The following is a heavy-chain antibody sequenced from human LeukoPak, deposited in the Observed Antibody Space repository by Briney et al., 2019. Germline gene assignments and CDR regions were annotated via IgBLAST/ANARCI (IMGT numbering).Heavy chain of an antibody. V-gene: IGHV4-39*07. J-gene: IGHJ6*02. CDR1: GGSISSSTYY. CDR2: IYFSGST. CDR3: ARVAAMVLYGMDV. D-gene: IGHD3-10*01. Sequence: SETLSLTCTVSGGSISSSTYYWGWIRQPPGTGLEWIGSIYFSGSTYYNPSLKSRVTISVDTSKNQFSLKLTSVTAADTAVYYCARVAAMVLYGMDVWGQGTTVTVSS.